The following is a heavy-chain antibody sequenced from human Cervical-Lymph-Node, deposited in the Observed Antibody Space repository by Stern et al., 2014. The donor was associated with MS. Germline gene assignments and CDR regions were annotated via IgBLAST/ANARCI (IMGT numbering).Heavy chain of an antibody. CDR2: IIPLFGTA. D-gene: IGHD5-12*01. J-gene: IGHJ4*02. Sequence: QVQLVQSGSEAKKPGSSVKVSCKVSGGTFSTYKISWVRQAPGQGLEWMGAIIPLFGTADYAQKFQDRVTIIADESTSEVHMELISLRSEDTGVYYCARLGSGYDSSYLDFWGQGTLVTVSS. CDR3: ARLGSGYDSSYLDF. CDR1: GGTFSTYK. V-gene: IGHV1-69*01.